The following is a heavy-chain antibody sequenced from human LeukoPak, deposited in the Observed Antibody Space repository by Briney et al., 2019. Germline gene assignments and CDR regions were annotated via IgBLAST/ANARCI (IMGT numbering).Heavy chain of an antibody. D-gene: IGHD6-13*01. CDR1: GYTFTGYY. CDR3: ARDAFIAAAGYYFDY. CDR2: INPNSGGT. Sequence: ASVTVSCKASGYTFTGYYMHWVRQAPGQGLEWMGWINPNSGGTNYAQKFQGRVTMTRDTSISTAYMELSSLRSDDTAVYYCARDAFIAAAGYYFDYWGQGTLVTVSS. V-gene: IGHV1-2*02. J-gene: IGHJ4*02.